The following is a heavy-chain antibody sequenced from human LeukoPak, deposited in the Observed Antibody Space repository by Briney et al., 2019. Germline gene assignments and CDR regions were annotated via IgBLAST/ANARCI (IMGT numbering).Heavy chain of an antibody. CDR3: AKDRGSHSLWDY. J-gene: IGHJ4*02. D-gene: IGHD1-26*01. V-gene: IGHV3-30*18. Sequence: GSLRLSCAASGFTVSSNYMSWVRQAPGKGLEWVALISYDGSNKYYADSVKGRFAISRDNSKNTLYVEMNSLRAEDTAVYYCAKDRGSHSLWDYWGQGTLVTVSS. CDR2: ISYDGSNK. CDR1: GFTVSSNY.